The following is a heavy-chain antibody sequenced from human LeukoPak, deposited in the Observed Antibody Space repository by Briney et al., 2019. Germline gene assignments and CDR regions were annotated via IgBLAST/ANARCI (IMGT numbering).Heavy chain of an antibody. Sequence: ASVKVSCKASGYTFTGYYMHWVRQAPGQGLEWMGWINPNSGGINYAQKFQGRVTMTRDTSISTAYMELSRLRSDDTAVYYCARNQGALNDAFDIWGQGTMVTVSS. CDR1: GYTFTGYY. D-gene: IGHD1-26*01. CDR2: INPNSGGI. V-gene: IGHV1-2*02. CDR3: ARNQGALNDAFDI. J-gene: IGHJ3*02.